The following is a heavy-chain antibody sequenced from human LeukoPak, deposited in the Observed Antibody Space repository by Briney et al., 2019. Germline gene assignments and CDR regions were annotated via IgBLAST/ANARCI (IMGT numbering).Heavy chain of an antibody. Sequence: GGSLRLSCAASGFTFSSYSMNWVRQAPGKGLEWVSFISTSSSYIHNADSVKGRFTISRDNAKNSVYLQMNGLRAEDTAVYYCARGVGLGGWFDPWGQGTLVTVSS. J-gene: IGHJ5*02. V-gene: IGHV3-21*01. D-gene: IGHD3-16*01. CDR3: ARGVGLGGWFDP. CDR1: GFTFSSYS. CDR2: ISTSSSYI.